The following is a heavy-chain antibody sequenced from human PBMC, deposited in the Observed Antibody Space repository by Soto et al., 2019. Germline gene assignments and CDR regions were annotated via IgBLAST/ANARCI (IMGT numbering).Heavy chain of an antibody. CDR3: ARDRVGSSYGMDV. J-gene: IGHJ6*02. V-gene: IGHV3-21*01. CDR2: ISSSSSYI. Sequence: PXVSLRLSCAASGFTFSSYSMNWVRQAPGKGLEWVSSISSSSSYIYYADSVKGRFTISRDNAKNSLYLQMSSLRAEDTAVYYCARDRVGSSYGMDVCGQGTTVTVSS. CDR1: GFTFSSYS. D-gene: IGHD6-6*01.